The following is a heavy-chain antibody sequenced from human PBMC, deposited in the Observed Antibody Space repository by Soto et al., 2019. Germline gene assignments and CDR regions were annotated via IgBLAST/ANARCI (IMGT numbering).Heavy chain of an antibody. Sequence: GGSLRLSCAASGFTFSSYSMNWVRQAPGKGLEWVSYISSSSSTIYYADSVKGRFTISRDNAKNSLYLQMNSLRDEDTAVYYCARDRDDFWSGYIDYWGQGTLVTVSS. CDR2: ISSSSSTI. D-gene: IGHD3-3*01. V-gene: IGHV3-48*02. J-gene: IGHJ4*02. CDR1: GFTFSSYS. CDR3: ARDRDDFWSGYIDY.